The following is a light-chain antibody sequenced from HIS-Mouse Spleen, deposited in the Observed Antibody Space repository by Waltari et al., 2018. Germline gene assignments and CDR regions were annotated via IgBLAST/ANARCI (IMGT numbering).Light chain of an antibody. V-gene: IGKV1-5*03. Sequence: DIQMTQSPSTLSASVGDRVTITCRASQSISSWLAWYPQKPGKAPKLLIYKASSLESGVPSRFSGSGSGTEFTLTISSLQPDDFATYYCQQYNSYSPRTFGQGTKVEIK. CDR3: QQYNSYSPRT. CDR1: QSISSW. CDR2: KAS. J-gene: IGKJ1*01.